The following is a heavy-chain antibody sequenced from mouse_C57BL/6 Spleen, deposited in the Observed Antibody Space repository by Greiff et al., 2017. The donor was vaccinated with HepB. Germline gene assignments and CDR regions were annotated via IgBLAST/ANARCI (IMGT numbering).Heavy chain of an antibody. CDR2: INPSNGGT. CDR1: GYTFTSYW. Sequence: QVQLQQPGTELVQPGASVKLSCKASGYTFTSYWMYWVKQSPGQGLEWIGNINPSNGGTNYNAKFKSKSTLTVDKSSSTAYMQLSSLTSEDSAVYYCAGIYYDAMDYWGQGTSVTVSS. J-gene: IGHJ4*01. V-gene: IGHV1-53*01. D-gene: IGHD2-1*01. CDR3: AGIYYDAMDY.